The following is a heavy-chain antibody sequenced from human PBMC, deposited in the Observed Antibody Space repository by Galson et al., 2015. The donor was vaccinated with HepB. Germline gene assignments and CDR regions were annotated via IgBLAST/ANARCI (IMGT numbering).Heavy chain of an antibody. J-gene: IGHJ6*02. V-gene: IGHV3-23*01. Sequence: SLRLSCAASGFTFNSYAMTWVRQAPGKGLEWVVAIGGGGSTSYAESVKGRFTISRDNSKNMVFLQMYSLRAEDTAVYYCAKGDVWGSAALNYGMDVWGQGTTVTVSS. D-gene: IGHD3-16*01. CDR2: IGGGGST. CDR1: GFTFNSYA. CDR3: AKGDVWGSAALNYGMDV.